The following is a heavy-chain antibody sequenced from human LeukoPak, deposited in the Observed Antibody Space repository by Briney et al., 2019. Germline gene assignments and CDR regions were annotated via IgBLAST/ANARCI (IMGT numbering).Heavy chain of an antibody. D-gene: IGHD5-12*01. CDR3: ARGESLVTTIDY. CDR1: GFTFSSYG. Sequence: GGSLRLSCAASGFTFSSYGMHWVRQAPGKGLEWVAVIWYDGSNKYYADSVKGRFTISRDNSKNTLYLQMNSLRAEDTAVYYCARGESLVTTIDYWGQGTLVTVSS. V-gene: IGHV3-33*01. J-gene: IGHJ4*02. CDR2: IWYDGSNK.